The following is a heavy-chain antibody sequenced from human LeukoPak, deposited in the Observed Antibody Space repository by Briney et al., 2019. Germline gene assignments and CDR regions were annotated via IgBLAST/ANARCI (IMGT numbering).Heavy chain of an antibody. J-gene: IGHJ6*03. Sequence: KPSETLSLTCTVSGDSITGYFWSWIRQPAGRGLEWIGRIHGRGSSNYNPSLKSRVTISEDTSKNQLSLTVTSVTAADTAVYYCARESYCSSIRCPWADNYFYMDVWGKGTTVTVSS. CDR3: ARESYCSSIRCPWADNYFYMDV. CDR1: GDSITGYF. D-gene: IGHD6-13*01. V-gene: IGHV4-4*07. CDR2: IHGRGSS.